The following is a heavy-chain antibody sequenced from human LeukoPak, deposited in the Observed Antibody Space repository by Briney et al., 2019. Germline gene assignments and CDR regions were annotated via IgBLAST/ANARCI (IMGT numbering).Heavy chain of an antibody. CDR1: GNTFTMYY. CDR3: GGEQGGGLSGSVGGLFASYYTYYYMDV. CDR2: INPSDCAT. Sequence: GASVKVSCKASGNTFTMYYIHWVRQAPGQGLEWMEMINPSDCATTYAQRFQGRVTMTRDMSTTTVYMDLRTLRSEDTAVYFCGGEQGGGLSGSVGGLFASYYTYYYMDVWGRGTTVTVSS. D-gene: IGHD3-16*01. J-gene: IGHJ6*03. V-gene: IGHV1-46*01.